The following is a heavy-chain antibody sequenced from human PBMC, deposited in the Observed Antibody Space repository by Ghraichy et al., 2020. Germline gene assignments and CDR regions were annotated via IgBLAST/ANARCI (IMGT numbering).Heavy chain of an antibody. Sequence: SETLSLTCAVSGGSISSGGYSWSWIRQPPGKGLEWIGYIYHSGSTYYNPSLKSRVTISVDRSKNQFSLKLSSVTAADTAVYYCARSVDTAMVPDYWGQGTLVTVSS. D-gene: IGHD5-18*01. J-gene: IGHJ4*02. CDR2: IYHSGST. CDR3: ARSVDTAMVPDY. CDR1: GGSISSGGYS. V-gene: IGHV4-30-2*01.